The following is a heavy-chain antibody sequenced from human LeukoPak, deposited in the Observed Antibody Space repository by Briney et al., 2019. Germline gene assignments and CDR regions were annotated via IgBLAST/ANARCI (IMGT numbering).Heavy chain of an antibody. D-gene: IGHD6-6*01. CDR3: AREELAARRGAFDI. CDR2: IYYRGNT. Sequence: NPSETLSLTCTVSGGSISSHFWTWIRQSPGKGLEWIGYIYYRGNTNYNPSLRSRVTISVDTSKNQFSLRLTSVTAADTAVYYCAREELAARRGAFDIWGQGSVVSVSS. CDR1: GGSISSHF. J-gene: IGHJ3*02. V-gene: IGHV4-59*11.